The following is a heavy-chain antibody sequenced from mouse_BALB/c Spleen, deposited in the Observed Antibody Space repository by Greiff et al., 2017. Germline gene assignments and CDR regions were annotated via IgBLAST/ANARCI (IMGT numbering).Heavy chain of an antibody. CDR1: GFTFSSYG. CDR3: ARDPNWDGYFDY. CDR2: INSNGGST. J-gene: IGHJ2*01. V-gene: IGHV5-6-3*01. Sequence: DVKLVESGGGLVQPGGSLKLSCAASGFTFSSYGMSWVRQTPDKRLELVATINSNGGSTYYPDSVKGRFTISRDNAKNTLYLQMSSLKSEDTAMYYCARDPNWDGYFDYWGQGTTLTVSS. D-gene: IGHD4-1*01.